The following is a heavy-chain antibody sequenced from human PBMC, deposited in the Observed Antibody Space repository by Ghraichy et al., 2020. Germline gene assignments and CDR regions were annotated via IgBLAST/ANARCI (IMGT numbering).Heavy chain of an antibody. J-gene: IGHJ3*02. Sequence: GGSLRLTCAASGFTFNNYWMHWVRQAPGQGLLWVSRINRDGSTTTYPDSVEGRFTISRDNAKNTLFLDRNSLRAEDTAVYYCAMSRDYADAFHIWGQGTRVTVSS. D-gene: IGHD3-16*01. CDR1: GFTFNNYW. CDR3: AMSRDYADAFHI. CDR2: INRDGSTT. V-gene: IGHV3-74*01.